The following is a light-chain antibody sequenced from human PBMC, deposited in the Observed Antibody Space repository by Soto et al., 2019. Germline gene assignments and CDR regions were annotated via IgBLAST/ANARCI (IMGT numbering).Light chain of an antibody. CDR2: DAA. Sequence: ELVMTQSPGTLSLSPGERATLSCRASQTFRDNYVAWYQQKTGHAPRLLIYDAASRATGITDRFIGSGSGTEVTLTIISRQSSEFAVVYCQQQNNWWRTFGQGTKVDIK. J-gene: IGKJ1*01. V-gene: IGKV3D-15*01. CDR1: QTFRDN. CDR3: QQQNNWWRT.